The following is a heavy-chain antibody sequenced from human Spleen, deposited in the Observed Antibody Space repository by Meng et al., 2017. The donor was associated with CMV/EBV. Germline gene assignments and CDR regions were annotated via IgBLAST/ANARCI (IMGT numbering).Heavy chain of an antibody. CDR1: GYTFTSYD. Sequence: SVKVSCKASGYTFTSYDINWVRQAPGQGLEWMGSIIPIVGITDYAQKFQGRVTIIADKSTSTAYMELSSLRSEDIAVYYCARGEYYYDSSGGYYGVDVWGQGTTVTVSS. CDR2: IIPIVGIT. V-gene: IGHV1-69*04. J-gene: IGHJ6*02. CDR3: ARGEYYYDSSGGYYGVDV. D-gene: IGHD3-22*01.